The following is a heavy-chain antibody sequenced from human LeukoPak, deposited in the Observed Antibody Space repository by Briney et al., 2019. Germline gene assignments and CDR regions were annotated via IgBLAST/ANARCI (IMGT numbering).Heavy chain of an antibody. CDR2: ISGSGGST. V-gene: IGHV3-23*01. CDR3: AKEGPPGGYSYDSGGYPDN. D-gene: IGHD3-22*01. CDR1: GFTFSSYA. J-gene: IGHJ4*02. Sequence: PGGSLRLSCAASGFTFSSYAMSWVRQAPGKGLEWVSAISGSGGSTYYADSVKGRFTISRDNSKNTLYLQMNSLRAEDTAVYYCAKEGPPGGYSYDSGGYPDNGGQEPRVTVPS.